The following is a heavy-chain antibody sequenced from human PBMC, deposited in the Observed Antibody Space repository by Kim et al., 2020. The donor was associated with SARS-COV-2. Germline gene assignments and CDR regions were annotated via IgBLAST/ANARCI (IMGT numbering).Heavy chain of an antibody. CDR1: GGSISSYY. J-gene: IGHJ4*02. D-gene: IGHD2-8*01. V-gene: IGHV4-59*13. CDR2: IYYSGST. Sequence: SETLSLTCTVSGGSISSYYWSWIRQPPGKGLEWIGYIYYSGSTNYNPSLESRVTISVDKSENQFFLKLSSVTAADTAVYYCARSLRGVLAFDYWGQGTLVTVSS. CDR3: ARSLRGVLAFDY.